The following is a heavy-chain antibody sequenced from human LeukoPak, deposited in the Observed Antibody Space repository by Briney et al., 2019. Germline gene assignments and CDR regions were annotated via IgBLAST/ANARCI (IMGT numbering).Heavy chain of an antibody. V-gene: IGHV5-51*01. J-gene: IGHJ4*02. CDR1: GYSFTSYW. Sequence: GESLKISCKGSGYSFTSYWNGWVRQMPGKGLEWMGIIYPGDSDTRYSPSFQGQVTISADKSISPAYLQWSSLKASDTAMYYCARVIRWLYCSSTSCYGAFDYWGQGTLVTVSS. CDR3: ARVIRWLYCSSTSCYGAFDY. D-gene: IGHD2-2*01. CDR2: IYPGDSDT.